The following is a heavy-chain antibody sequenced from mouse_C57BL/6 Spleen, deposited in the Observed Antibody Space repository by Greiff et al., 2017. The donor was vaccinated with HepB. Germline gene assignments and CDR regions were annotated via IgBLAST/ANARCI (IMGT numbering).Heavy chain of an antibody. J-gene: IGHJ2*01. CDR3: ARRAGTRLYYFDY. CDR2: IDPSDSYT. V-gene: IGHV1-69*01. Sequence: QVQLQQSGAELVMPGASVKLSCKASGYTFTSYWMHWVKQRPGQGLEWIGEIDPSDSYTNYNQKFKGKSTLTVDKSSSTAYMQLSSLTSEDSAVYYCARRAGTRLYYFDYWGQGTTLTVSS. D-gene: IGHD3-3*01. CDR1: GYTFTSYW.